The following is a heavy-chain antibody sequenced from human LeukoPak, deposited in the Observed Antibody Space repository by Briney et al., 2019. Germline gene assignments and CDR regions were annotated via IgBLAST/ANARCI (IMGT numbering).Heavy chain of an antibody. J-gene: IGHJ6*02. CDR2: IIPIPGIA. CDR3: ARDFSDYDFWSGYFWFSGIAPNYYYYGMDV. V-gene: IGHV1-69*04. Sequence: ASVKVSCKASGGTFSSYAISWVRQAPGQGLEWMGRIIPIPGIANYAQKFQGRVTITADKSTSTAYMELSSLRSEDTAVYYCARDFSDYDFWSGYFWFSGIAPNYYYYGMDVWGQGTTVTVSS. CDR1: GGTFSSYA. D-gene: IGHD3-3*01.